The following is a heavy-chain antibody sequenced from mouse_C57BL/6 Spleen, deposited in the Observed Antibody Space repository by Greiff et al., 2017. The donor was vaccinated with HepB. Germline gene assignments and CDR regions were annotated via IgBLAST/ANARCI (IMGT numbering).Heavy chain of an antibody. CDR1: GFTFSSYA. V-gene: IGHV5-4*03. CDR2: ISDGGSYT. Sequence: EVKLVESGGGLVKPGGSLKLSCAASGFTFSSYAMSWVRQTPEKRLEWVATISDGGSYTYYPDNVKGRFTIARAHAKNNLYLQMSHLKSEDTAMYYCARGHYDYFYYFDYWGQGTTLTVSS. CDR3: ARGHYDYFYYFDY. J-gene: IGHJ2*01. D-gene: IGHD2-4*01.